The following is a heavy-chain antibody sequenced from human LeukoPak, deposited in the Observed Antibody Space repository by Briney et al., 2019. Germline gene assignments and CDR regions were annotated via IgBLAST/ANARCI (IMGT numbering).Heavy chain of an antibody. Sequence: GGSLRLSCPDSGFIFSSYALAWVRQAPGKGLEGVAVITSRGVGKHYSDFVKGRFTISRDNSKNTIYLQMNSLRDGDTGIYCCGGYPNGDYVGALGYWGRGTLVIVSS. CDR2: ITSRGVGK. V-gene: IGHV3-23*01. CDR3: GGYPNGDYVGALGY. J-gene: IGHJ4*01. CDR1: GFIFSSYA. D-gene: IGHD4-17*01.